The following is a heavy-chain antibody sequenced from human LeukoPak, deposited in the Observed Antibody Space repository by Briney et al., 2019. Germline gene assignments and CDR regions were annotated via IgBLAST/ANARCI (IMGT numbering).Heavy chain of an antibody. J-gene: IGHJ4*02. CDR1: GGSFSRYY. CDR3: ARDNRYYDSSGAGVFDY. D-gene: IGHD3-22*01. V-gene: IGHV4-34*01. CDR2: INHSGST. Sequence: SETLSLTCAVYGGSFSRYYWSWIGQPPGKGLEWIGEINHSGSTNYNPSLKSRVTISVDTSKNQFSLKLSSVTAADTAVYYCARDNRYYDSSGAGVFDYWGQGILVTVSS.